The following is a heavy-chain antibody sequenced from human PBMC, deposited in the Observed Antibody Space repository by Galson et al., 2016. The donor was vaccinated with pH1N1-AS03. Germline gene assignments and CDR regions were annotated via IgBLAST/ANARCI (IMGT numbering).Heavy chain of an antibody. J-gene: IGHJ6*02. D-gene: IGHD5-18*01. CDR2: IHHSGST. CDR1: GVSISSTSW. V-gene: IGHV4-4*02. CDR3: ARDVLPYSLGLDV. Sequence: GVSISSTSWWSWVRQVPGEGLQWIGDIHHSGSTNDNPSLKSRVTISVDKSKNHFSLKLTSVTAADTAVYYCARDVLPYSLGLDVWGQGTTVTVSS.